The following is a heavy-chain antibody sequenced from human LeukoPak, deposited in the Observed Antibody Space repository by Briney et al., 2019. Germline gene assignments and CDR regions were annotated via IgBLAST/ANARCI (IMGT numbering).Heavy chain of an antibody. D-gene: IGHD1-26*01. CDR3: AKDRSWALDY. CDR2: LSGSGAKT. CDR1: GFAFNTYG. J-gene: IGHJ4*02. V-gene: IGHV3-23*01. Sequence: GGSLRLSCAASGFAFNTYGMSWVRQAPGKGLEWVSALSGSGAKTFYADSVKGWFTISRDNSKNMLYFQMNSLRAEDTAVYFCAKDRSWALDYWGQGTLVTVSS.